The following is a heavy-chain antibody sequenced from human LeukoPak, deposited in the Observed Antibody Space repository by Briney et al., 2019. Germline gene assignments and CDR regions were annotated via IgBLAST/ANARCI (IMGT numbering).Heavy chain of an antibody. V-gene: IGHV3-21*01. J-gene: IGHJ4*02. CDR3: ARDRGGLEYYFDY. D-gene: IGHD3-3*01. CDR1: GFTFSSYS. CDR2: ISSSSSYI. Sequence: GGSLRLSCAASGFTFSSYSMNWVRQAPGKGLEWVSSISSSSSYIYYADSVKGRFTISRDNAKNSLYLQMNSLRAEDTAVYYCARDRGGLEYYFDYWGQGTLVTVSS.